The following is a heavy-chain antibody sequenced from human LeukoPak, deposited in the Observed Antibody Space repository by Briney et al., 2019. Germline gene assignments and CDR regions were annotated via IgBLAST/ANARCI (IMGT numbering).Heavy chain of an antibody. CDR2: ISAYNGNT. CDR1: GYTFTSYG. V-gene: IGHV1-18*01. CDR3: ATEPTGENWFDP. Sequence: ASVKVSCKASGYTFTSYGISWVRQAPGRGLEWMGWISAYNGNTNYAQKLQGRVTMTTDTSTSTAYMELRSLRSDDTAVYYCATEPTGENWFDPWGQGTLVTVSS. J-gene: IGHJ5*02. D-gene: IGHD3-10*01.